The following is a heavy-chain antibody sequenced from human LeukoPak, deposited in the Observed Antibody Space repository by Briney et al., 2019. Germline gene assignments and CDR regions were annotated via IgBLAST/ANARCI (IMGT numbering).Heavy chain of an antibody. D-gene: IGHD6-13*01. CDR2: ISYDGSNK. CDR1: GFTFSSYA. CDR3: ARGRVGSSWYTRGLNFDY. V-gene: IGHV3-30*04. J-gene: IGHJ4*02. Sequence: GGSLRLSCAASGFTFSSYAMHWVRQAPGKGLEWVAVISYDGSNKYYADSVKGRFTISRDNSKNTLYLQMNSLRAEDTAVYYCARGRVGSSWYTRGLNFDYWGQGTLVAVSA.